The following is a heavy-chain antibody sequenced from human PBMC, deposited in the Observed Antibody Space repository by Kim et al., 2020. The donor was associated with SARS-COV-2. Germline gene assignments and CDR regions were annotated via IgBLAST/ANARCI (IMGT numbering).Heavy chain of an antibody. CDR3: ATELYYDILTGYYHYYGMDV. J-gene: IGHJ6*02. CDR2: FDPEDGET. V-gene: IGHV1-24*01. D-gene: IGHD3-9*01. CDR1: GYTLTEVS. Sequence: ASGKVSCKVSGYTLTEVSMHWVRQAPGKGLEWMGGFDPEDGETIYAQKFQGRVTMTEDTSTDTAYMELSSLRSEDTAVYYCATELYYDILTGYYHYYGMDVWGQGTTVTVSS.